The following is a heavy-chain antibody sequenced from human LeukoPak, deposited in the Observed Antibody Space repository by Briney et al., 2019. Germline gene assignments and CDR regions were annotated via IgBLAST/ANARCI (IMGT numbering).Heavy chain of an antibody. CDR3: VSCGTTTCIIGLDH. J-gene: IGHJ4*02. CDR1: GFTFSRYW. Sequence: GGSLRLSCAASGFTFSRYWMNWVRQAPGKGLEWVASIKDDGSEKSYVDSVKGRFTISRDNAKNTLYLQMNSLRADDTDIDYCVSCGTTTCIIGLDHWGQGTLVTVSS. D-gene: IGHD2-2*01. V-gene: IGHV3-7*01. CDR2: IKDDGSEK.